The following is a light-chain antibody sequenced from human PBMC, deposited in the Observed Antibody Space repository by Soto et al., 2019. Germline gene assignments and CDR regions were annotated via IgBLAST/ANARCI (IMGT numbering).Light chain of an antibody. J-gene: IGKJ1*01. Sequence: DIQVTQSPSTLSASVGDRVTITCRASQTISSWLAWYQQKPGKAPKLLIYKASTLKSGVPSRFSVSGSGTEGTITISSPQPDDCATYDCQHYNGYSEAFGQGTKVDI. CDR1: QTISSW. V-gene: IGKV1-5*03. CDR3: QHYNGYSEA. CDR2: KAS.